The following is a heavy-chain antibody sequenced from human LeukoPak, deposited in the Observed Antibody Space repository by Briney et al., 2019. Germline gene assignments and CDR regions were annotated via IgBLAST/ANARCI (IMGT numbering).Heavy chain of an antibody. CDR3: AREGMTTGEFDP. V-gene: IGHV4-59*01. D-gene: IGHD4-17*01. CDR1: GDSISNYY. CDR2: IYYSGST. Sequence: PSETLSLTCTVSGDSISNYYWNWIRQPPGKGLEWIGYIYYSGSTNYNPSLKSRVTISIDTSKNQFSLKLSSVTAADTAVYYCAREGMTTGEFDPWGQGTLVTVFS. J-gene: IGHJ5*02.